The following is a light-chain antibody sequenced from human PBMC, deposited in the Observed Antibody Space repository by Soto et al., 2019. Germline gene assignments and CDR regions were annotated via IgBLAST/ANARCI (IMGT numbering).Light chain of an antibody. CDR2: GAS. J-gene: IGKJ4*01. Sequence: EIVMTQSPATLSVSPGERATLSGRASQSVSSNLAWYQQKHGQAPRLLIYGASTRPTGIPASFSGSGSGTEFTLTISILQSEDFPLYYCQQYNNWPPLTFGGGTKVELK. CDR3: QQYNNWPPLT. CDR1: QSVSSN. V-gene: IGKV3-15*01.